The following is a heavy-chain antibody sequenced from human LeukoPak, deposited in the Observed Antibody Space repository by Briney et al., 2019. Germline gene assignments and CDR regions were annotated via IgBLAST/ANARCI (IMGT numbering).Heavy chain of an antibody. CDR2: INHSGST. Sequence: PSETLSLTCTVSGGSISTSSYYWGWVRQPPGKGLEWIGEINHSGSTNYNPSLKSRVTISVDTSKNQFSLKLSSVTAADTAVYYCARAGYSGYVAFDIWGQGTMVTVSS. CDR3: ARAGYSGYVAFDI. J-gene: IGHJ3*02. D-gene: IGHD5-12*01. CDR1: GGSISTSSYY. V-gene: IGHV4-39*07.